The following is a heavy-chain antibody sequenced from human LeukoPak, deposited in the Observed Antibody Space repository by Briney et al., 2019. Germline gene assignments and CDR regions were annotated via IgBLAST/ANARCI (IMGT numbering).Heavy chain of an antibody. CDR3: ARSGGTGSSPHDFDY. V-gene: IGHV4-59*01. Sequence: SETLSLTCTVSGGSISSYYWSWIRQPPEKGLEWIGYIYYSGSTNYNPSLKSRVTISVDTSKNQFSLKLSSVTAADTAVYYCARSGGTGSSPHDFDYWGQGTLVTVSS. CDR2: IYYSGST. J-gene: IGHJ4*02. D-gene: IGHD2-15*01. CDR1: GGSISSYY.